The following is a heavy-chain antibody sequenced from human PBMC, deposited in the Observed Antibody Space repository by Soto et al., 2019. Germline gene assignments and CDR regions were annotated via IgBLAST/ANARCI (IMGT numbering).Heavy chain of an antibody. J-gene: IGHJ4*02. Sequence: TGRSLRLSCAAAGFTFSSYAMSWVSQAQGKGLEWVSAISGSGGSTYYADSVKGRFTISRDNSKNTLYLQMNSLRAEDTAVYYCAKGVDVYGSGSFYFDYWGQGTLVTVSS. D-gene: IGHD3-10*01. CDR2: ISGSGGST. CDR3: AKGVDVYGSGSFYFDY. V-gene: IGHV3-23*01. CDR1: GFTFSSYA.